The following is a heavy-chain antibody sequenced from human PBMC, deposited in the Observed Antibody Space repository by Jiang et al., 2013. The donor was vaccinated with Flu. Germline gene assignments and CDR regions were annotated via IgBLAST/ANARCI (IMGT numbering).Heavy chain of an antibody. Sequence: KPTQTLTLTCTFSGFSLSASGVGVGWIRQPPGKALEWLALIYWDDDKRYSPSLKSRLTITKDTSKNQVVLTMTNMDPVDTATYYCARGYSYGCFDYWGQGTLVTVSS. J-gene: IGHJ4*02. D-gene: IGHD5-18*01. CDR2: IYWDDDK. CDR1: GFSLSASGVG. V-gene: IGHV2-5*02. CDR3: ARGYSYGCFDY.